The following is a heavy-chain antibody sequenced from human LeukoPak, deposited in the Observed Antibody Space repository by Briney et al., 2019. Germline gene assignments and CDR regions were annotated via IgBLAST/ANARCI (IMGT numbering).Heavy chain of an antibody. D-gene: IGHD3-10*01. CDR3: ARNPRASGVRWFDP. CDR1: GGSISSYY. J-gene: IGHJ5*02. V-gene: IGHV4-59*01. Sequence: SETLSLTCTVSGGSISSYYWSWIRQPPGKGLEWIGYIYYSGSTNYNPSLKSRVTISVDTSKNQFSLKLSSVTAADTAVYYCARNPRASGVRWFDPWGQGTLVTVSS. CDR2: IYYSGST.